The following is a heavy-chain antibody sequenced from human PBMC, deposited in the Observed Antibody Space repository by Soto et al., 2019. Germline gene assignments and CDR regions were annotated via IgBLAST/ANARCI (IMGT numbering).Heavy chain of an antibody. CDR2: IFYSGGT. CDR1: GGSISSYY. CDR3: ASMIGDPVLSFDS. D-gene: IGHD3-10*02. Sequence: QVQLQESGPGLVKPSETLSLTCTVSGGSISSYYWSWIRQPPGKGLEWIGFIFYSGGTSYNPSLKRRVTISINTSEYRFSLRLNSVTAADTAVYYCASMIGDPVLSFDSWGQGTLVAVSS. V-gene: IGHV4-59*01. J-gene: IGHJ5*01.